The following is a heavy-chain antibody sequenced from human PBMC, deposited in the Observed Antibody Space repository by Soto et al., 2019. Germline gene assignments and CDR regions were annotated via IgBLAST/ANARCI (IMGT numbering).Heavy chain of an antibody. D-gene: IGHD3-22*01. Sequence: GGSLRLSCAASGFTFSSYAMSWVRQAPGKGLEWVSAISGSGGSTYYADSVKGRFTVSRDNSKNTLYLQMNSLRAEDTAVYYCAGGYYDSSGYYPNYYYYYGMDVRGQGTTVTVSS. V-gene: IGHV3-23*01. CDR3: AGGYYDSSGYYPNYYYYYGMDV. J-gene: IGHJ6*02. CDR2: ISGSGGST. CDR1: GFTFSSYA.